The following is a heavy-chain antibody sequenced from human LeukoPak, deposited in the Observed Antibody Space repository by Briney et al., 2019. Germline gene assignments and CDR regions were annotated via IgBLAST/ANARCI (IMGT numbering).Heavy chain of an antibody. Sequence: ASVTVSCKASGYTFTGYYMHWVRQAPGQGLEWMGWINPNSGGTNYAQKFQGRVTMTRDTSISTAYMELSRLRSDDTAVYYCARDHSGYYYFDYWGQGTLVTVSS. V-gene: IGHV1-2*02. J-gene: IGHJ4*02. CDR2: INPNSGGT. CDR1: GYTFTGYY. CDR3: ARDHSGYYYFDY. D-gene: IGHD3-22*01.